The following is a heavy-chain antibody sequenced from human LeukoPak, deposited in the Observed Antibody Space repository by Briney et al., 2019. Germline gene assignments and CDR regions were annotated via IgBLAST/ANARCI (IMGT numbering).Heavy chain of an antibody. CDR1: GGSISSYY. D-gene: IGHD2-15*01. V-gene: IGHV4-4*07. Sequence: PSETLSLTCTVSGGSISSYYWTWIRKPAGKGLEWIGRIYTSGSTNYNPSLKSRVTISVDTSKNQFSLKLSSVTAADTAVYYCARNSCPSGSCYDNRGYFDYWGQGTLVTVSS. CDR2: IYTSGST. CDR3: ARNSCPSGSCYDNRGYFDY. J-gene: IGHJ4*02.